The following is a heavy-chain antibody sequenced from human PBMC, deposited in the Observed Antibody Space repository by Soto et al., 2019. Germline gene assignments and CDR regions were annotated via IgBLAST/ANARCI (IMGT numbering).Heavy chain of an antibody. CDR3: AIGNPDWFDP. CDR2: IYRGGIT. CDR1: GYSISSGLY. V-gene: IGHV4-38-2*01. J-gene: IGHJ5*02. D-gene: IGHD1-1*01. Sequence: SETLSLTCAVSGYSISSGLYWGWIRQPPGKGLEWIGTIYRGGITYYNPSLKSRVTISIDTSKNHFSLRLSSVTATDTAVYFCAIGNPDWFDPWGQGTLVTVSS.